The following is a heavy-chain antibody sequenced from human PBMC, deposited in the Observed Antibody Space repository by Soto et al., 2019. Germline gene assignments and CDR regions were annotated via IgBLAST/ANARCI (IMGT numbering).Heavy chain of an antibody. D-gene: IGHD1-26*01. CDR1: GYSFTNYW. V-gene: IGHV5-51*01. CDR3: ARPSDVGLASSFEY. CDR2: IYPGNSNT. Sequence: TVESLKISCQGSGYSFTNYWIGWVRQMPGTGLEWLGIIYPGNSNTRYSPSFEGQVTMSADKSINTAYLQWSSLRASDTAIYFCARPSDVGLASSFEYWGQGTQVTVSS. J-gene: IGHJ4*02.